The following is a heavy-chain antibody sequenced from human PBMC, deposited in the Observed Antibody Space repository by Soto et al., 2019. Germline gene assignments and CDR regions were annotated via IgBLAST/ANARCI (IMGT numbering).Heavy chain of an antibody. Sequence: QVQLVQSAAEVMKPGASMKVSCKASGYTFTTHGIGWVRQAPGQGLEWMGWVSGYNGNTNYAQKFQGRVTMTTDTSTTTAYLELRGLTSAETAVYYCTRRDLVPTASCDYWGQGTLVTVSS. D-gene: IGHD1-1*01. CDR1: GYTFTTHG. J-gene: IGHJ4*02. CDR2: VSGYNGNT. V-gene: IGHV1-18*01. CDR3: TRRDLVPTASCDY.